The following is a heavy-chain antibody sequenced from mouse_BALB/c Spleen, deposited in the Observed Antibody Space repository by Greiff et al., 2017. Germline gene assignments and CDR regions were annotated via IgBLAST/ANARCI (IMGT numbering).Heavy chain of an antibody. J-gene: IGHJ1*01. D-gene: IGHD1-1*01. CDR1: DYEFPSLD. CDR3: ARATTPYWYFDV. Sequence: EVKVVESGGGLLQPGESLKLPCESNDYEFPSLDLSWVRKPPEKRLELVAAINSDGGSTYYPDTMERRFIISRDNTKKTLYLQMSSLRSEDTALYYCARATTPYWYFDVWGAGTTVTVSS. CDR2: INSDGGST. V-gene: IGHV5-2*01.